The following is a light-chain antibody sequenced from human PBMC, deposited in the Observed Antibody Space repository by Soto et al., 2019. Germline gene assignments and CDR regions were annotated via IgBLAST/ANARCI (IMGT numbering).Light chain of an antibody. CDR2: KAS. CDR1: QSISSL. Sequence: DVMIAHAAESLAVSLGERATINWKSSQSISSLLAWYQQKPGKAPKLLIYKASGLESGVPSRFSGSGSGTDFTLTISSLQPDDFATYYCQQYNSYSPLTFGGGTKVDIK. V-gene: IGKV1-5*03. CDR3: QQYNSYSPLT. J-gene: IGKJ4*01.